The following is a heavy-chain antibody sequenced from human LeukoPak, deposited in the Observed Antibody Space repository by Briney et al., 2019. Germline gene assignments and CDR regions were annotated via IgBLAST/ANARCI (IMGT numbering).Heavy chain of an antibody. V-gene: IGHV1-2*02. CDR1: GYTFTGDY. CDR3: ARYPIAVADDY. D-gene: IGHD6-19*01. Sequence: ASVKVSCKASGYTFTGDYMHWVRQAPGQGLEWMGWINPNSGGINYAQKFQGRVTMTRDTSISTAYMELSRLRSDDTAVYYCARYPIAVADDYWGQGTLVTVSS. J-gene: IGHJ4*02. CDR2: INPNSGGI.